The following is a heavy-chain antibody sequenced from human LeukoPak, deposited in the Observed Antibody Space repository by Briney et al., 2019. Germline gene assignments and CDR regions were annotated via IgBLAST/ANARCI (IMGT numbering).Heavy chain of an antibody. D-gene: IGHD6-13*01. Sequence: PSETLSLTCTVSGGSISSSSYYWGWIRQPPGKGLEWIGRIYTSGSTNYNPSLKSRVTMSVDTAKNQFSLKLSSVTAADTAVYYCARVSSSWYYFDYWGQGTLVTVSS. CDR2: IYTSGST. CDR3: ARVSSSWYYFDY. J-gene: IGHJ4*02. CDR1: GGSISSSSYY. V-gene: IGHV4-61*05.